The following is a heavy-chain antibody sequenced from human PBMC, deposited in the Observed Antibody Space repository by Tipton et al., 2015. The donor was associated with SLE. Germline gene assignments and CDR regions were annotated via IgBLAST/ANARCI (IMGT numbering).Heavy chain of an antibody. V-gene: IGHV3-48*01. CDR2: ISRSSATI. CDR1: GFNFDGDA. CDR3: ARTAVIPSGRSDFNYYYYMDI. J-gene: IGHJ6*03. Sequence: SLRLSCVASGFNFDGDAMNWVRQSPGKGLEWLSYISRSSATIYYADSVEGRFTVSRDNAKSSLSLQMRNLRVDDTAVYYCARTAVIPSGRSDFNYYYYMDIWGKGTTVSVTS. D-gene: IGHD3-10*01.